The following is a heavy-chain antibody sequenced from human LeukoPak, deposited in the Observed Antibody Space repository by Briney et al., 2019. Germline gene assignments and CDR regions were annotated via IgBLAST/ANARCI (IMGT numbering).Heavy chain of an antibody. D-gene: IGHD4-17*01. Sequence: GGPLRLSCAASGFTLSSYWMLWLPHAPGKALVWFSRINSDGSSTSYADSVKGRFTISRDNAKNTLYLQLNSLRAEETAVYYYARGVRLRTLTIYDYWGQGTLVTVSS. V-gene: IGHV3-74*01. CDR2: INSDGSST. CDR1: GFTLSSYW. CDR3: ARGVRLRTLTIYDY. J-gene: IGHJ4*02.